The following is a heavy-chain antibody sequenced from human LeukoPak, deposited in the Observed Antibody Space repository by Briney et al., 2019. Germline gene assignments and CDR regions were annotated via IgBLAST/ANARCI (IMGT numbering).Heavy chain of an antibody. V-gene: IGHV4-31*03. CDR2: IYFSGSA. CDR1: GDSINSGGYY. J-gene: IGHJ4*02. Sequence: SQTLSLTCTVSGDSINSGGYYWSWIRQHPGKGLEWIGYIYFSGSAYYNPSLKSRVSISVDTSKNQFSLKLSAVTAADTAMYCCARNSDTSGYYFDYWGQGTLVTVSS. D-gene: IGHD3-22*01. CDR3: ARNSDTSGYYFDY.